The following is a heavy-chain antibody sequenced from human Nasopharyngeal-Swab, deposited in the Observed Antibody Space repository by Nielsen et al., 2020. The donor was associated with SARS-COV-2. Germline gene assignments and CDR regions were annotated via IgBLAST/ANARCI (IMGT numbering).Heavy chain of an antibody. CDR2: IYYSGST. CDR1: GGSISSYY. Sequence: GSLRLSCTVSGGSISSYYWSWIRQPPGKGLEWIGYIYYSGSTNYNPSLKSRVTISVDTSKNQFSLKLSSVTAADTAVYYCARDLLYGDFYYYYGMDVWGQGTTVTV. CDR3: ARDLLYGDFYYYYGMDV. D-gene: IGHD4-17*01. V-gene: IGHV4-59*01. J-gene: IGHJ6*02.